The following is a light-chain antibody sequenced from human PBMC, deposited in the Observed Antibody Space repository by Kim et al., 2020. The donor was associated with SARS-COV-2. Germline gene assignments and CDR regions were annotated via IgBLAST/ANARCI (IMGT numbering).Light chain of an antibody. Sequence: ASVGDRVNITCRASQTINTYLNWYQQKPGKAPKFLIHAASTLQSGVPSRFSGSGSGTDFTLTISSLQPEDFATYYCQQSYSTPPSFGQGTKVDIK. V-gene: IGKV1-39*01. CDR2: AAS. CDR3: QQSYSTPPS. CDR1: QTINTY. J-gene: IGKJ1*01.